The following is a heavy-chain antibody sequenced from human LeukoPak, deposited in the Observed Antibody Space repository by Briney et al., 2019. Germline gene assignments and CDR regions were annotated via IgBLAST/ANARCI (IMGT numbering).Heavy chain of an antibody. J-gene: IGHJ6*03. CDR3: GRRANFGVVKGYYYYMDV. CDR2: INHSGST. CDR1: GGSFSGYY. Sequence: SETLSLTCAAYGGSFSGYYWSWIRQPPGKGLEWIGEINHSGSTNYNPSLKSRVTISVDTSKNQFSLNLNSVTAADTAVYYCGRRANFGVVKGYYYYMDVWGKGTTVTVSS. V-gene: IGHV4-34*01. D-gene: IGHD3-3*01.